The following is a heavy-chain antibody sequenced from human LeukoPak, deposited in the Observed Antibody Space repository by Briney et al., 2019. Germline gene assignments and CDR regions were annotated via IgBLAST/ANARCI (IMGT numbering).Heavy chain of an antibody. D-gene: IGHD3-3*01. Sequence: GGSLRLSCAASGFTFSSYAMHWVRQAPGKGLEWVAVISYDGSNKYYADSVKGRFTISRDNSKNTLYLQMNSLRAEDTAVYYCARGLRFLEWSRGLNWFDPWGQGTLVTVSS. CDR1: GFTFSSYA. J-gene: IGHJ5*02. CDR2: ISYDGSNK. V-gene: IGHV3-30*04. CDR3: ARGLRFLEWSRGLNWFDP.